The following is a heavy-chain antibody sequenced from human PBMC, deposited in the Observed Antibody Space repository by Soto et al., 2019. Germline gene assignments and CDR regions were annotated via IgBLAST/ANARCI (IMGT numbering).Heavy chain of an antibody. CDR2: IYYSGST. V-gene: IGHV4-59*01. J-gene: IGHJ4*02. CDR1: GGSISSYY. Sequence: SETLSLTCTVSGGSISSYYWSWIRQPPGKGLEWIGYIYYSGSTNYNPSLKSRVTISVDTSKNQFSLKLSSVTAADTAVYYCARDRQYYDYVWGSYRYDGFDYWGQGTLVTVSS. D-gene: IGHD3-16*02. CDR3: ARDRQYYDYVWGSYRYDGFDY.